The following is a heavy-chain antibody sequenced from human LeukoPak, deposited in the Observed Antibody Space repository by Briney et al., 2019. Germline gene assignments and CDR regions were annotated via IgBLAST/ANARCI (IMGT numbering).Heavy chain of an antibody. D-gene: IGHD2-8*01. CDR1: GFTFTTYP. V-gene: IGHV3-23*01. CDR2: ISASSGGT. J-gene: IGHJ4*02. Sequence: GGSLRLSCADSGFTFTTYPMSWVRQAPGKGPEWVSAISASSGGTYYADSVKGRSTISRDNSRSTVFLQMSSLRAEDTAVYYCAKAPYCPNDVCVYFDYWGQGILVTVCS. CDR3: AKAPYCPNDVCVYFDY.